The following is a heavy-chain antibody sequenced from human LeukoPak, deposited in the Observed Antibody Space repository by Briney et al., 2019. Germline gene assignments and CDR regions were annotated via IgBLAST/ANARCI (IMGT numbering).Heavy chain of an antibody. CDR1: GVRLRSYW. CDR2: INSDGSST. D-gene: IGHD4-17*01. J-gene: IGHJ4*02. CDR3: ARDLDYGDYAHGY. Sequence: PGGSVRLSWAACGVRLRSYWMRWLRQATGKGLVWVSRINSDGSSTSYADSVKGRFTISRDNAKNTLYLQMNSLRAEDTAVYYCARDLDYGDYAHGYWGQGTLVTVSS. V-gene: IGHV3-74*01.